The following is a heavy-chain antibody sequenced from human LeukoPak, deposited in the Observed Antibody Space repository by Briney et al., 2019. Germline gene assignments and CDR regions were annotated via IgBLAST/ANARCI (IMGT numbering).Heavy chain of an antibody. D-gene: IGHD3-16*01. J-gene: IGHJ6*02. CDR3: ARADYVSPDSYYYYGMDV. Sequence: ASVKVSCKASGYSFTTYGFSWVRQAPGQGLEWMGWISAYNGNTNYAQRLQGRVTMTIDTSTSTVYMELRSLRSDDTAVYYCARADYVSPDSYYYYGMDVWGQGTTVTVSS. CDR1: GYSFTTYG. CDR2: ISAYNGNT. V-gene: IGHV1-18*01.